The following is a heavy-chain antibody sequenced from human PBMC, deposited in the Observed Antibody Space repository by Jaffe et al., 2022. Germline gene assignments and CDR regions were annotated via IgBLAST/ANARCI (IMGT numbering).Heavy chain of an antibody. D-gene: IGHD3-10*01. J-gene: IGHJ5*02. CDR1: GGSISSYY. CDR2: IYYSGST. Sequence: QVQLQESGPGLVKPSETLSLTCTVSGGSISSYYWSWIRQPPGKGLEWIGYIYYSGSTNYNPSLKSRVTISVDTSKNQFSLKLSSVTAADTAVYYCARVVDYYGSGSYDRWFDPWGQGTLVTVSS. V-gene: IGHV4-59*01. CDR3: ARVVDYYGSGSYDRWFDP.